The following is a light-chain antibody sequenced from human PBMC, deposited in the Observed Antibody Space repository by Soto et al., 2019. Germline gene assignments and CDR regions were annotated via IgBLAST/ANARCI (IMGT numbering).Light chain of an antibody. CDR3: QQRSNWPPEWT. Sequence: EIVLTQSPCTLSFSPGERSTLSCMASQSVSSTYLAWYQQKPGQAPRLLIYGASSRATGIPDRFSGSGSGTDFTLTISSLEPEDFAVYYCQQRSNWPPEWTFGQGTKVDIK. CDR1: QSVSSTY. J-gene: IGKJ1*01. CDR2: GAS. V-gene: IGKV3D-20*02.